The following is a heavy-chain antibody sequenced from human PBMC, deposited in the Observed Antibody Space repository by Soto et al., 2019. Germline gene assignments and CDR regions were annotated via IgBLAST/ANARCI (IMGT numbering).Heavy chain of an antibody. Sequence: SETLSLTCAVYGLSFSGYYWSWIRQPPGKGLEWIGEINHSGSTNYNPSLKSRVTISVDTSKNQFSLKLSSVTAADTAVYYCARAEGYCSSTSCYGFDYWGQGTLVTVSS. CDR1: GLSFSGYY. D-gene: IGHD2-2*01. J-gene: IGHJ4*02. CDR2: INHSGST. CDR3: ARAEGYCSSTSCYGFDY. V-gene: IGHV4-34*01.